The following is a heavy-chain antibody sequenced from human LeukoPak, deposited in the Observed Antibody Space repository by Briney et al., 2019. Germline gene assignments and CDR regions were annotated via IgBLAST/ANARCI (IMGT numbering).Heavy chain of an antibody. CDR1: GFTFSSYA. Sequence: GGSPRLSCAASGFTFSSYAMSWVRQAPGKGLEWVSGISGSGGSTYYADSVKGRFNISRDNSKNRLYLQMNSLRAEDTAVYYCAKRPRGNYLDPFDYWGQGTLVTVSS. CDR2: ISGSGGST. J-gene: IGHJ4*02. D-gene: IGHD3-10*01. CDR3: AKRPRGNYLDPFDY. V-gene: IGHV3-23*01.